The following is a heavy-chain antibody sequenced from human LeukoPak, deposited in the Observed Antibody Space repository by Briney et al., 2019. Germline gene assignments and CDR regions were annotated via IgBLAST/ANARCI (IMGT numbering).Heavy chain of an antibody. J-gene: IGHJ6*03. CDR1: GFTFSSYG. Sequence: GGSLRLSCAASGFTFSSYGMHWVRQAPGKGLEWVAFIRYDGSNKYYADSVKGRFTVSRDNSKNTLYLQMNSLRAEDTAVYYCAKSLYYYYYYMDVWGKGTTVTISS. V-gene: IGHV3-30*02. CDR2: IRYDGSNK. CDR3: AKSLYYYYYYMDV.